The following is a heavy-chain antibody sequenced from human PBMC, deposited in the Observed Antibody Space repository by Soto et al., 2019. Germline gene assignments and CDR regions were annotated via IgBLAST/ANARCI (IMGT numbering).Heavy chain of an antibody. CDR3: SREGAFGDTP. CDR2: IHYSGGT. J-gene: IGHJ5*02. Sequence: SETLSLTCTVSGGSITDYYWSWIRQSPRKGLEWIGNIHYSGGTNYNPSLKSRVTISVDTSKTQFSLKLTSATAADTAVYYCSREGAFGDTPWGQGTLVTVSS. D-gene: IGHD4-17*01. V-gene: IGHV4-59*01. CDR1: GGSITDYY.